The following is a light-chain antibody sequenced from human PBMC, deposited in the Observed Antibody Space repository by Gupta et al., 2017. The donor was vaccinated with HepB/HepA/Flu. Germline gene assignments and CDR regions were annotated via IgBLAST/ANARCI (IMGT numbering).Light chain of an antibody. CDR2: DAS. V-gene: IGKV1-9*01. J-gene: IGKJ4*02. CDR3: QQIDDYPLT. Sequence: DIQLTQSPSFLSASVGDRVTITCRASRGINTLCAWYQQNPGKPPKLLIYDASTLQSGVPSRFSGSGSGTEFTLTISSLQPEDFATYYCQQIDDYPLTFGGGTKVEIK. CDR1: RGINTL.